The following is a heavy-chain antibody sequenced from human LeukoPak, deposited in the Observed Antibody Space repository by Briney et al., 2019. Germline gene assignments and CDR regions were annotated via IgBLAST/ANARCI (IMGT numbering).Heavy chain of an antibody. Sequence: PGGSLRLSCAASGFTFGSYTMSWVRQAPGKGLEWVSGVSGSGGITYYADSVKGRFTISRDNSKNTLYLQMNSLRVEDTAVYYCAKDTYDGTDYWGQGTLVTVSS. CDR2: VSGSGGIT. D-gene: IGHD3-16*01. J-gene: IGHJ4*02. V-gene: IGHV3-23*01. CDR1: GFTFGSYT. CDR3: AKDTYDGTDY.